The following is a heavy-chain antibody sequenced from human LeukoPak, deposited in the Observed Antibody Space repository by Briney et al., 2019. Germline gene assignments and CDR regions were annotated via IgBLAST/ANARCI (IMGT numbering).Heavy chain of an antibody. Sequence: GESLRLSCAASGFTFRNYGMHWVRQAPGKGLEWVALIWYDGSNMYYADSEKGRFTISRDNSENTLYLQMNRLRAEDTGVYYCARGNWDGEYDTYYHYGMDVWGKGTTVTVSS. J-gene: IGHJ6*04. CDR2: IWYDGSNM. V-gene: IGHV3-33*01. D-gene: IGHD4-17*01. CDR1: GFTFRNYG. CDR3: ARGNWDGEYDTYYHYGMDV.